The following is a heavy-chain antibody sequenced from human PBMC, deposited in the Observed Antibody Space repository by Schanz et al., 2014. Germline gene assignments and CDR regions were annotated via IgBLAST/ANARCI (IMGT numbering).Heavy chain of an antibody. CDR2: ISGDHRNT. CDR1: GFNFSTHA. D-gene: IGHD6-13*01. Sequence: EVHLLESGGGLVPPGGSLRLSCAASGFNFSTHAMSWVRQAPGKGLEWVSSISGDHRNTFYADSVKGRFTISRDNSKNTLYLQMNSLRVEDTAVYFCVSQTGSPNYWGQGTLVTVSS. CDR3: VSQTGSPNY. J-gene: IGHJ4*02. V-gene: IGHV3-23*01.